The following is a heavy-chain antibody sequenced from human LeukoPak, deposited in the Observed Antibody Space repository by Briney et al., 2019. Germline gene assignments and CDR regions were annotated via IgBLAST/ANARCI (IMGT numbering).Heavy chain of an antibody. CDR2: IDSSGGYM. J-gene: IGHJ4*02. Sequence: GRSLRLSCAASGFTFSSYGMHWVRQAPGKGLEGVSSIDSSGGYMFYADSVKGRFIISRDNAKDSLYLQMNSLRVEDTAVYYCLRGGRRDYWGQGTLVTVSS. V-gene: IGHV3-21*06. CDR1: GFTFSSYG. CDR3: LRGGRRDY.